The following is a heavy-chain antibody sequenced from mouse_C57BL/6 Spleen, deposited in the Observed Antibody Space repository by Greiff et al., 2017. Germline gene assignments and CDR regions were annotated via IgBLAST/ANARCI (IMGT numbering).Heavy chain of an antibody. CDR1: GYSITSGYY. D-gene: IGHD1-1*01. CDR2: ISYDGSN. J-gene: IGHJ1*03. Sequence: EVKLQESGPGLVKPSQSLSLTCSVSGYSITSGYYWNWIRQFPGNKLEWMGYISYDGSNNYNPSLKNRISITRDTSKNQFFLKLNSVTTEDTATYCCSRGYYGSRNWYFDVWGTGTTVTVSS. CDR3: SRGYYGSRNWYFDV. V-gene: IGHV3-6*01.